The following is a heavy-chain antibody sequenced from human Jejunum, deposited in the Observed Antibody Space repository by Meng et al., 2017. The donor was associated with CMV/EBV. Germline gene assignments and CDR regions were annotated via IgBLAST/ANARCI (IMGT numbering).Heavy chain of an antibody. J-gene: IGHJ5*02. V-gene: IGHV1-18*01. CDR1: GYLLKQYG. CDR3: ARDLLGGTKETWLDL. CDR2: ISAYNGNR. Sequence: QCRVWESGSGGKKRGVSVQVSFKASGYLLKQYGVGWLRQAAGRGPEWMGWISAYNGNRKYAQKFKGRLTMTTDTSTGTAYMELRSLRSDDTAVYYCARDLLGGTKETWLDLWGQGTLVTVSS.